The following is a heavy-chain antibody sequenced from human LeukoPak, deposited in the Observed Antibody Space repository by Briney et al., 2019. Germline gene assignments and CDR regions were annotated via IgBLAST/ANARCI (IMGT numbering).Heavy chain of an antibody. CDR2: IIPIFGTA. J-gene: IGHJ5*02. CDR3: ARGGEKYQLLYIPHT. CDR1: GYTFTSYD. D-gene: IGHD2-2*01. Sequence: GASVKVSCKASGYTFTSYDINWVRQAPGQGLEWMGGIIPIFGTANYAQKFQGRVTITADESTSTAYMELSSLRSEDTAVYYCARGGEKYQLLYIPHTWGQGTLVTVSS. V-gene: IGHV1-69*13.